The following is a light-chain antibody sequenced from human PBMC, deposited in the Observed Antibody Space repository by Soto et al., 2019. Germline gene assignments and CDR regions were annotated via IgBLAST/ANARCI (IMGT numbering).Light chain of an antibody. Sequence: QSALTQPPSASGYPGQSVSISCTGASSDVGGYNFVSWYQHHPGKAPKVIIYEVSKRPSGVPDRFSGSKSGNTASLTVSGLQAEDEAVYYCSSFAGSRNVNVFGGGTKVTVL. V-gene: IGLV2-8*01. CDR3: SSFAGSRNVNV. CDR2: EVS. J-gene: IGLJ2*01. CDR1: SSDVGGYNF.